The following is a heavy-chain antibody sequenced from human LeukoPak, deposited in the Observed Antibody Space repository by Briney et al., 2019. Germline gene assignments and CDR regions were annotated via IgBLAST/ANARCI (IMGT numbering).Heavy chain of an antibody. Sequence: GGSLRLSCAASAFTFSSYEMNWVRQAPGKGLEWISYMSSSGDTIYYADSVKGRFTISRDNAKNSLYLQMNSLRAEDTALYYCARNWANRYFDYWGQGTLVTVSS. CDR1: AFTFSSYE. CDR2: MSSSGDTI. V-gene: IGHV3-48*03. J-gene: IGHJ4*02. CDR3: ARNWANRYFDY. D-gene: IGHD2-8*01.